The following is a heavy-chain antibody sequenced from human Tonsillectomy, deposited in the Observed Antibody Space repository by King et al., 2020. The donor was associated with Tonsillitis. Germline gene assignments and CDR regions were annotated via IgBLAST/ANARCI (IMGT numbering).Heavy chain of an antibody. Sequence: QLVQSGAEVKKPGASAKVSCKYSGYTFTSYGISWVRQAPGQGRVWMRVISAYNGSPDYAQKVQGRITMTRDTPTGTAYMELRSLRSDDTALYYCARDTGGNYPYYFDYWGQGTLVTVSS. CDR3: ARDTGGNYPYYFDY. J-gene: IGHJ4*02. V-gene: IGHV1-18*01. CDR1: GYTFTSYG. D-gene: IGHD1-7*01. CDR2: ISAYNGSP.